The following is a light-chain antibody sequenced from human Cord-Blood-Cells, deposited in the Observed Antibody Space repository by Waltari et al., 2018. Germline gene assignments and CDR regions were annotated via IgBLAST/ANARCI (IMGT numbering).Light chain of an antibody. V-gene: IGLV2-11*01. J-gene: IGLJ1*01. CDR1: SSDVGGNNY. CDR3: CSYAGSYTYV. Sequence: QSALTQPRSVSGSPGQSVTIPCPGTSSDVGGNNYVFWYQQHPGKAPKLMIYDVSKRPSGVPDRFSGSKSGNTASLTISGLQAEDEADYYCCSYAGSYTYVFGTGTKVTVL. CDR2: DVS.